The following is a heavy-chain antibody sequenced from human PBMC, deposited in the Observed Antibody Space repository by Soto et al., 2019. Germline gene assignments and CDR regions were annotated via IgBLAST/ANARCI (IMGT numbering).Heavy chain of an antibody. CDR2: INPSGGST. D-gene: IGHD6-6*01. CDR1: GYTFTSYY. Sequence: QVQLMQSGAEVKKPGASVKVSCKASGYTFTSYYMHWVRQAPGQGLEWMGIINPSGGSTSYAQKFQGRVTMTRDTSPSTVYMELGSLRSEDTAVYYCARGQLVRYYFDYWGQGTLVTVSS. CDR3: ARGQLVRYYFDY. V-gene: IGHV1-46*01. J-gene: IGHJ4*02.